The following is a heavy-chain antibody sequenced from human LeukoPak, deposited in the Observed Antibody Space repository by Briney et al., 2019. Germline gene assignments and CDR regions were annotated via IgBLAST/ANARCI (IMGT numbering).Heavy chain of an antibody. CDR2: IDPNSGGT. D-gene: IGHD4-17*01. V-gene: IGHV1-2*02. J-gene: IGHJ5*02. CDR3: ARLTTVGNWFDP. CDR1: GYTFTGYY. Sequence: ASVKVSCKASGYTFTGYYMHWVRQAPGQGLEWMGWIDPNSGGTNYAQKFQGRVTMTRDTSISTAYMELSRLRSDDTAVYYCARLTTVGNWFDPWGQGTLVTVSS.